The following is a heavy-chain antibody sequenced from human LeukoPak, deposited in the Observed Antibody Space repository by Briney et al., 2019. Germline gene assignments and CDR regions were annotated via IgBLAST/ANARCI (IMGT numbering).Heavy chain of an antibody. CDR3: ARDLPPLGSGSYGLSH. V-gene: IGHV1-2*02. J-gene: IGHJ4*02. CDR1: GYTFTGYY. CDR2: INPNSGGT. Sequence: ASVKVSCKASGYTFTGYYMHWVRQAPGQGLEWMGWINPNSGGTNYAQKFQGRVTMTRDTFISTAYMELSRLRSDDTAVYYCARDLPPLGSGSYGLSHWGQGTLVTVSS. D-gene: IGHD1-26*01.